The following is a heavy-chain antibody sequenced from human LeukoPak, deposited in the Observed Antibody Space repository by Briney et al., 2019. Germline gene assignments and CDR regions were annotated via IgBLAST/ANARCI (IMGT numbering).Heavy chain of an antibody. V-gene: IGHV3-23*01. J-gene: IGHJ4*02. CDR1: GFTFSSYA. CDR3: ARDLGGYYYDSHR. Sequence: GGSLRLSCAASGFTFSSYAMSWVRQAPGKGLEWVSAISGSGGSTYYADSVKGRFTTSRDNAKNSLYLQMNSLRAEDTAVYYCARDLGGYYYDSHRWGQGTLVTVSS. D-gene: IGHD3-22*01. CDR2: ISGSGGST.